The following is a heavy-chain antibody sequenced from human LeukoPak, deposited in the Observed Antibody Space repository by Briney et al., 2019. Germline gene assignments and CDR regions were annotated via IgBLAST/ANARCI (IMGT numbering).Heavy chain of an antibody. V-gene: IGHV1-2*02. CDR3: AGGVGRWEWDLDI. D-gene: IGHD1-26*01. CDR2: INPNSGGT. J-gene: IGHJ3*02. Sequence: VASVKVSCKASGYTFTGYYMHWVRQAPGQGLEWMGWINPNSGGTNYAQKFQGRVTMTRDTSISTAYMELSRLRSDDTAVYYCAGGVGRWEWDLDIWGQGTMVTVSS. CDR1: GYTFTGYY.